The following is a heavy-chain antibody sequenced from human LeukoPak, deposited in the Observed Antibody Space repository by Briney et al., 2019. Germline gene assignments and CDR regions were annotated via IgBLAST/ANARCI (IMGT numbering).Heavy chain of an antibody. J-gene: IGHJ4*02. CDR1: GYTFSDLW. Sequence: GESLKISCKASGYTFSDLWIGWVRQMPGKGLEWMGIIYPADSDIRYGPSFQGQVSLSVDKSTNTAFLQWSSLRASDTAMCYCARFEVNHADGTTYYYFDFWGQGTLVTVSS. D-gene: IGHD2/OR15-2a*01. CDR2: IYPADSDI. CDR3: ARFEVNHADGTTYYYFDF. V-gene: IGHV5-51*01.